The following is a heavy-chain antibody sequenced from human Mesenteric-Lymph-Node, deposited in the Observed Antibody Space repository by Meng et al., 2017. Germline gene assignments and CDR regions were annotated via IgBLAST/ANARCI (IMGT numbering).Heavy chain of an antibody. CDR3: VRDDYRGGNS. Sequence: GESLKISCGASGFTFSSYAMNWVRQAPGMGLEWVSGISGSGGSTHYADFVKGRFTTSRDNSQNTLYLQMNSLRAEDTAVYYCVRDDYRGGNSWGQGTLVTVSS. CDR2: ISGSGGST. V-gene: IGHV3-23*01. J-gene: IGHJ1*01. D-gene: IGHD1-7*01. CDR1: GFTFSSYA.